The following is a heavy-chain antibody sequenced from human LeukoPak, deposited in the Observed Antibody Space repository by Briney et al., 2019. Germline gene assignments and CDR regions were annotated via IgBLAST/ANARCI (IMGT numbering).Heavy chain of an antibody. J-gene: IGHJ5*02. D-gene: IGHD4-17*01. CDR3: TKGGFYGDYNWFDP. Sequence: GGSLRPSCAASGFTFSSYGMHWVRQAPGTGLEGVAFIRYDGSNKYYADSVKGRFTISRDNSKNKLYLQMNSLRAEDTAVYYCTKGGFYGDYNWFDPWGQGTLVTVSS. CDR1: GFTFSSYG. V-gene: IGHV3-30*02. CDR2: IRYDGSNK.